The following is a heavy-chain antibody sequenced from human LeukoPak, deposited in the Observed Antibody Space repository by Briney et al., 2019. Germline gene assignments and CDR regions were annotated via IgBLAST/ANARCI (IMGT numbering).Heavy chain of an antibody. Sequence: SETLSLTCTVSGGSISSYYWSWIRQPPGKGLEWIGYIYYSGSTNYNPSLKSRVTISIDTSKNHFSLRLSSVTAADTAVYYCARDAAAAGTGYWGQGTLVTVSS. CDR2: IYYSGST. J-gene: IGHJ4*02. CDR1: GGSISSYY. D-gene: IGHD6-13*01. V-gene: IGHV4-59*01. CDR3: ARDAAAAGTGY.